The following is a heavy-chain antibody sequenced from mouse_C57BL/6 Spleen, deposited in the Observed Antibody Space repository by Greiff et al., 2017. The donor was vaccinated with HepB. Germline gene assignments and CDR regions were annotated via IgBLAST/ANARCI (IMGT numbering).Heavy chain of an antibody. CDR1: GYTFTSYW. V-gene: IGHV1-5*01. CDR2: IYPGNSDT. Sequence: EVQLQESGTVLARPGASVKMSCKTSGYTFTSYWMHWVKQRPGQGLEWIGAIYPGNSDTSYNQKFKGKAKLTAVTSASAAYMELSSLTNEDSAVYYCTSLHYYGSSPFAYWGQGTLVTVSA. CDR3: TSLHYYGSSPFAY. D-gene: IGHD1-1*01. J-gene: IGHJ3*01.